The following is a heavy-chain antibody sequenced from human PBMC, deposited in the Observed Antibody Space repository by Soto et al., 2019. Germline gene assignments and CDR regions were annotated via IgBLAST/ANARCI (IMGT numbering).Heavy chain of an antibody. CDR2: VYYSGSS. J-gene: IGHJ5*02. CDR3: ARHTRVRGPNWFDP. Sequence: QLQLQESGPGLVKPSETLSLICTVSGGSISSSSYYWGWIRQPPGKGLEWIGSVYYSGSSYYNPSLRSRVTIFVDTSKTQFSLKLSYVTAADTAVYYCARHTRVRGPNWFDPWGQGTLVPVSS. V-gene: IGHV4-39*01. CDR1: GGSISSSSYY. D-gene: IGHD3-10*01.